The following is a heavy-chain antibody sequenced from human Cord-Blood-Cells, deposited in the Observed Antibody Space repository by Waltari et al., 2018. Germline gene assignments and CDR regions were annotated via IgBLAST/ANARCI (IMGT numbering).Heavy chain of an antibody. CDR2: IKQDGSEK. D-gene: IGHD6-19*01. J-gene: IGHJ4*02. CDR1: GFTFSRYW. CDR3: ASKQWLVDVDDY. V-gene: IGHV3-7*01. Sequence: EVKLVESGGGLVKPGGSLRLSCAASGFTFSRYWMSWVRQAQGMGLEWVANIKQDGSEKYYVDAVKGRFTISRDNAKNSLYLQMNSLRAEDTAVYYCASKQWLVDVDDYWGQGTLVTVSS.